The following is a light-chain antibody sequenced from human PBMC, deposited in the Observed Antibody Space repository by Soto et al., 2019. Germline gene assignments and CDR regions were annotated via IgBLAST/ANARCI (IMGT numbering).Light chain of an antibody. CDR2: DAS. CDR1: QSVRNY. V-gene: IGKV3-11*01. CDR3: HQRYNWVT. J-gene: IGKJ1*01. Sequence: EIVLTQSPATLSFSPGERATLSCRASQSVRNYLAWYQQRPGQAPRLLIYDASNRATGIPARFSGSGSGTDFTLNISSLETEDFAVYYCHQRYNWVTIGHGPKVDIX.